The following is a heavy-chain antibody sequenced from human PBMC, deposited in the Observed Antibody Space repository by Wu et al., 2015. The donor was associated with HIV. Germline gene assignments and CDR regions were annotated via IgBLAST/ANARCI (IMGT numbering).Heavy chain of an antibody. CDR1: GYTFTSYD. J-gene: IGHJ4*02. CDR2: MNPNSGNT. Sequence: QVQLVQSGAEVKKPGASVKVSCKASGYTFTSYDINWVRQATGQGLEWMGWMNPNSGNTGYAQKFQGRVTMTRNTSISTAYMELSSLRSEDTAVYYCARGLLGKYYYDSSGYYYYFDYWGQGTLVTVSS. D-gene: IGHD3-22*01. CDR3: ARGLLGKYYYDSSGYYYYFDY. V-gene: IGHV1-8*01.